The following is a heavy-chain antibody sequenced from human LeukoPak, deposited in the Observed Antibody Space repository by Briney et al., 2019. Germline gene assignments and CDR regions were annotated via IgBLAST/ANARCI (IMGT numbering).Heavy chain of an antibody. J-gene: IGHJ3*02. Sequence: ASVKVSCKASGYTFTSYDFNWLRQATGQGPEWMGWTNPNSGATGYAQKFQGRVTMTRNTSISTAYMELSSLRSEDTAVYYCARGWSGAFDIWGQGTMVTVSS. CDR3: ARGWSGAFDI. CDR2: TNPNSGAT. CDR1: GYTFTSYD. D-gene: IGHD2-8*02. V-gene: IGHV1-8*01.